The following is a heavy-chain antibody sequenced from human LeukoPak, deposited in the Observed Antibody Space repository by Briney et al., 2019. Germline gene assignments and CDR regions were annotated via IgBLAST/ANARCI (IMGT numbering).Heavy chain of an antibody. CDR2: ISHSGST. V-gene: IGHV4-38-2*01. Sequence: SETLSLTCAVSGYSISSGYYWGWIRQPPGKGLESIGCISHSGSTYYNPSLKSRLTISLDTSKNQLSLKLASVTAADTAVYYCARGMAAAADYWGQGTLVTVSS. D-gene: IGHD6-13*01. J-gene: IGHJ4*02. CDR1: GYSISSGYY. CDR3: ARGMAAAADY.